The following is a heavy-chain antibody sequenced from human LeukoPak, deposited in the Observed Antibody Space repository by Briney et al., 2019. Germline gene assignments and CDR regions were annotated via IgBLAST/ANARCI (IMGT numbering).Heavy chain of an antibody. Sequence: AGGSLRLSCAASGFTFSSYAMSWVRQAPGKGLEWVSAISGSDGSTYYADSVKGRFTISRDNSKNTLYLQMNSLRAEDTAVYYCAKDDYDFWSGPYKSELGDYWGQGTLVTVSS. CDR1: GFTFSSYA. D-gene: IGHD3-3*01. J-gene: IGHJ4*02. V-gene: IGHV3-23*01. CDR3: AKDDYDFWSGPYKSELGDY. CDR2: ISGSDGST.